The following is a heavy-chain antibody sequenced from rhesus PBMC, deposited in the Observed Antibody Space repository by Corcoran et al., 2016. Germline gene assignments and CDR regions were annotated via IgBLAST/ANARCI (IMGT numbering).Heavy chain of an antibody. D-gene: IGHD6-25*01. CDR1: GGSFSSYW. V-gene: IGHV4-80*01. Sequence: QVQLQESGPGLVKPSETLSLTCAVSGGSFSSYWWSWIRQPPGKGLEWIGEINGNSGNTNYNPSLKSRVTISKDASKTQFSLKLSSVTAADTAVYYCASRGIVAAFDYWGQGVLVTVSS. CDR2: INGNSGNT. CDR3: ASRGIVAAFDY. J-gene: IGHJ4*01.